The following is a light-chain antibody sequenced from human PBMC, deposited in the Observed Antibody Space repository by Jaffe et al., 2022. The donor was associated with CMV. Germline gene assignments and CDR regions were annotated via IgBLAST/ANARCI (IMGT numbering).Light chain of an antibody. CDR1: NIGDKN. J-gene: IGLJ3*02. CDR3: QVWDTRNVLV. Sequence: SYVLTQPPSLSVAPGQTAAITCGGNNIGDKNVHWYQQKPGQAPVLVIYYDNARPSGIPERFSGSNSGDTATLTISRVEAGDEADYYCQVWDTRNVLVFGGGTKLTVL. V-gene: IGLV3-21*04. CDR2: YDN.